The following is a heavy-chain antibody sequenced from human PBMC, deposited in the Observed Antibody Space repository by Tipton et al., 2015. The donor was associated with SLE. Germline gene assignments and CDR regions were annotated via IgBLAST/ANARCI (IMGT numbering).Heavy chain of an antibody. Sequence: LRLSCTVSGGSISSSSYYWGWIRHPPGKGLEWIGSIYYSGSTYYNPSLKSRVTISVDTSKNQFSLKLSSVTAADTAVYYCARGIQLWSFDYWGQGTLVTVSS. CDR2: IYYSGST. V-gene: IGHV4-39*01. CDR1: GGSISSSSYY. J-gene: IGHJ4*02. CDR3: ARGIQLWSFDY. D-gene: IGHD5-18*01.